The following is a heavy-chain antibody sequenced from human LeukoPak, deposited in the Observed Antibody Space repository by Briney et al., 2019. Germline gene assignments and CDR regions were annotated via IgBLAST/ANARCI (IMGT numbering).Heavy chain of an antibody. CDR1: GGTFSSYA. Sequence: GASAKVSCKASGGTFSSYAISWVRQAPGQGLEWMGRIIPILGIANYAQKFQGRVTITADKSTSTAYMELSSLRSEDTAVYYCARDRVAAADTFFDYWGQGALVTVSS. D-gene: IGHD6-13*01. V-gene: IGHV1-69*04. CDR2: IIPILGIA. CDR3: ARDRVAAADTFFDY. J-gene: IGHJ4*02.